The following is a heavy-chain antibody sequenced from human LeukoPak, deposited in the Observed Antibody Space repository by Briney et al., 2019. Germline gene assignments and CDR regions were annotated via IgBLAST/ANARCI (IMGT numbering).Heavy chain of an antibody. V-gene: IGHV3-7*01. J-gene: IGHJ4*02. CDR2: IKQDGSEK. D-gene: IGHD2-15*01. Sequence: PGGSLTLSCAAPGFTFSSYWMSWVRQAPGKGLEWVANIKQDGSEKYYVDSVKGRFTISRDNAKNSLYLQMNSLRAEDTAVYYCARVSGGPYCSGGSCYLDYWGQGTLVTVSS. CDR3: ARVSGGPYCSGGSCYLDY. CDR1: GFTFSSYW.